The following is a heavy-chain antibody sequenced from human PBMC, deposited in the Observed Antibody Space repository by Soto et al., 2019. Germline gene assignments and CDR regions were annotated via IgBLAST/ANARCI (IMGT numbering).Heavy chain of an antibody. D-gene: IGHD3-22*01. CDR2: FDPEDGET. Sequence: SVKVSCKVSGYTLTELSMHWVRQAPGKGLEWMGGFDPEDGETIYAQKFQGRVTMTEDTSTDTAYMELSSLRSDDTAVYYCATVSNYYDSSGYLYYFDYWGQGTLVTVSS. CDR1: GYTLTELS. V-gene: IGHV1-24*01. J-gene: IGHJ4*02. CDR3: ATVSNYYDSSGYLYYFDY.